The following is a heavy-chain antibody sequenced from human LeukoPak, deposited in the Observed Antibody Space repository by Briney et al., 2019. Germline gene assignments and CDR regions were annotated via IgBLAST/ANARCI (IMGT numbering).Heavy chain of an antibody. CDR1: GYTFTSYY. CDR3: ARDSASLTVDYDFWSGPLVMDV. V-gene: IGHV1-46*01. J-gene: IGHJ6*02. D-gene: IGHD3-3*01. CDR2: INPSGGST. Sequence: ASVKVSCKASGYTFTSYYMHWVRQAPGQGLEWMGIINPSGGSTSYAQKFQGRVTMTRDTSTSAVYMELSSLRSEDTAVYYCARDSASLTVDYDFWSGPLVMDVWGQGTTVTVSS.